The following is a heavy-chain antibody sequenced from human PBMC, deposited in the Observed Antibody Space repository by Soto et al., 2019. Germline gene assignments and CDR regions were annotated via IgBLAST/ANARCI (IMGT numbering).Heavy chain of an antibody. D-gene: IGHD2-15*01. Sequence: SETLSLTCAVYGGSFSGYYWSWIRQPPGKGLEWIGEINHSGSTNYNPSLKSRVTISVDTSKNQFSLKLSSVTAADTAVYYCASGRRYCSGGSCRDTWLDPWGQGTLVTVYS. V-gene: IGHV4-34*01. CDR1: GGSFSGYY. CDR2: INHSGST. CDR3: ASGRRYCSGGSCRDTWLDP. J-gene: IGHJ5*02.